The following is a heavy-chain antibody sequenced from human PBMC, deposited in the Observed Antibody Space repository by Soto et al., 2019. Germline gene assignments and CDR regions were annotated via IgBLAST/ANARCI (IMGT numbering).Heavy chain of an antibody. V-gene: IGHV3-7*01. CDR2: MNRDGSEK. Sequence: EVQLVESGGGLVQPGGSLRLSCAASGFTFSSYWMTWARQAPGKGLEWVASMNRDGSEKRYVDSVEGRFTISRDNAKNPLFLQMNSLSPDDTAVYYCGSDAGRRFDYWGQGSLVTVSS. CDR1: GFTFSSYW. D-gene: IGHD6-13*01. CDR3: GSDAGRRFDY. J-gene: IGHJ4*02.